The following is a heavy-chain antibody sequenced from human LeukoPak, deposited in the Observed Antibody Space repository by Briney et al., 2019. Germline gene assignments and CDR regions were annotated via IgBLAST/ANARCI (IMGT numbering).Heavy chain of an antibody. CDR1: GFTFSGYD. CDR3: ARLRYYGMDV. V-gene: IGHV3-48*04. J-gene: IGHJ6*02. CDR2: TSSSSSTI. Sequence: GGSLRLSCAASGFTFSGYDMSWVRQAPGKGLEWVPYTSSSSSTIYYADSVKSRFTISRDNAKNSLYLQMNSLRAEDTAVYYCARLRYYGMDVWGQGTTVTVSS.